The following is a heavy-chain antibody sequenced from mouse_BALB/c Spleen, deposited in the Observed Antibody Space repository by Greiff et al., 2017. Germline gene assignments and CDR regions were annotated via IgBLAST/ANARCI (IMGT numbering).Heavy chain of an antibody. J-gene: IGHJ3*01. D-gene: IGHD2-14*01. V-gene: IGHV3-2*02. CDR2: ISYSGST. CDR3: ASYYRYDGRFAY. Sequence: VQLKQSGPGLVKPSQSLSLTCTVTGYSITSDYAWNWIRQFPGNKLEWMGYISYSGSTSYNPSLKSRISITRDTSKNQFFLQLNSVTTEDTATYYCASYYRYDGRFAYWGQGTLVTVSA. CDR1: GYSITSDYA.